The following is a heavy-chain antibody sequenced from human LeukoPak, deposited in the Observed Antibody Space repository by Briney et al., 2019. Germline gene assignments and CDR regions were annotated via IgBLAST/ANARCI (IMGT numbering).Heavy chain of an antibody. D-gene: IGHD3-16*01. Sequence: GGSLRLSCAASGFTFSSYAMHWVRQAPGKGLEWVAFISYDGRSKYYADSVKGRFTISRDNSKNALYLQMNSLRAEDTAVYYCASSQGAYYYYYMDVWGKGTTVTVS. CDR1: GFTFSSYA. CDR2: ISYDGRSK. CDR3: ASSQGAYYYYYMDV. V-gene: IGHV3-30*04. J-gene: IGHJ6*03.